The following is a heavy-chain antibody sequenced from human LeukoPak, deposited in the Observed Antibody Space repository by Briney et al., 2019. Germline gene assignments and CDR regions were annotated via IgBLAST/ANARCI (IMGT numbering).Heavy chain of an antibody. CDR3: ASGRGYCTNGVCYIVYYYYYGMDV. J-gene: IGHJ6*02. CDR1: GGTFSSYA. V-gene: IGHV1-69*13. D-gene: IGHD2-8*01. CDR2: IIPIFGTA. Sequence: SVKVSCKASGGTFSSYAISWVRQAPGQGLEWMGGIIPIFGTANYAQKFQGRVTITADESTSTAYMELSSLRSEDTAVYYCASGRGYCTNGVCYIVYYYYYGMDVWGQGTTVTVSS.